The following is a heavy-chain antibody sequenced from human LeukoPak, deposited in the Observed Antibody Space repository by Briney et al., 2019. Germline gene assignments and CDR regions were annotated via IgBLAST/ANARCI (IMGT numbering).Heavy chain of an antibody. V-gene: IGHV3-30-3*01. J-gene: IGHJ4*02. CDR2: ISYDGSNK. D-gene: IGHD6-19*01. CDR3: ARDKWDASSSGWYRPSRAYYFDY. Sequence: GGSLRLSCAASGFTFSSYAMHWVRQAPGKGLEWVAVISYDGSNKYYADSVEGRFTISRDNSKNTLYLQMNSLRAEDTAVYYCARDKWDASSSGWYRPSRAYYFDYWGQGTLVTVSS. CDR1: GFTFSSYA.